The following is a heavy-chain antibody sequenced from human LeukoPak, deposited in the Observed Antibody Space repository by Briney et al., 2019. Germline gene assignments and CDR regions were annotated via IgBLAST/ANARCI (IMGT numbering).Heavy chain of an antibody. J-gene: IGHJ3*02. CDR1: GFTVSSYA. D-gene: IGHD6-19*01. CDR3: ARDPGQWLVPGAFDI. CDR2: ISYDGSNK. Sequence: GGSLRLSCAASGFTVSSYAMHWVRQAPGKGLEWVAVISYDGSNKYYADSVKGRFTISRDNSKNTLYLQMNSLRAEDTAVYYCARDPGQWLVPGAFDIWGQGTMVTVSS. V-gene: IGHV3-30*04.